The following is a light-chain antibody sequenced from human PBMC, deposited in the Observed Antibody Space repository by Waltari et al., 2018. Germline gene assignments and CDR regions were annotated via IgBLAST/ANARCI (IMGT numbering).Light chain of an antibody. CDR3: AVWDDSLNGVV. J-gene: IGLJ2*01. CDR1: RSNIRNNA. CDR2: YDG. Sequence: QSVLTQPPSVSEAPRQRVTIPCSGSRSNIRNNAVSWYQQLPGKAPKLPIYYDGLLPSGVSDRFSGSKSGTSASLAISGLQSDDEADYYCAVWDDSLNGVVCGGGTKLTVL. V-gene: IGLV1-36*01.